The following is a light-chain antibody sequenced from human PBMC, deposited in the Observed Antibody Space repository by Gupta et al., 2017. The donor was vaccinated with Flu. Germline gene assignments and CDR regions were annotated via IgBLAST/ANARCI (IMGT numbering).Light chain of an antibody. V-gene: IGKV2-30*01. CDR1: QGLVYSDGNTY. J-gene: IGKJ1*01. Sequence: ISCRSSQGLVYSDGNTYLHWFQQRPCQSPRRLLYQVSYRDSGVPDRFSGSGSGTDFTLKISRVEAEDVGIYFCMQGAHWPWAFGQGTTVEIK. CDR2: QVS. CDR3: MQGAHWPWA.